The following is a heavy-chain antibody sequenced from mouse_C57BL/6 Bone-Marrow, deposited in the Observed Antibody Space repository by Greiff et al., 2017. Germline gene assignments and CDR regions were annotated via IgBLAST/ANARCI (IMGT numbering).Heavy chain of an antibody. CDR1: GYTFTNYW. CDR3: ARSGHSTLYAMDY. J-gene: IGHJ4*01. Sequence: QVQLQQSGAELVRPGTSVKMSCKASGYTFTNYWIGWAKQRPGHGLEWIGDIYPGGGYTNYNEKFKGKATLTADKSSSPAYMQFSSLTSEDSAIYYCARSGHSTLYAMDYWGQGTSVTVSS. CDR2: IYPGGGYT. D-gene: IGHD2-5*01. V-gene: IGHV1-63*01.